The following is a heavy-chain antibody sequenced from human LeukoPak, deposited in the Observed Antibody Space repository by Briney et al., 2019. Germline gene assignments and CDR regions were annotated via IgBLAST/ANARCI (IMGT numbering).Heavy chain of an antibody. CDR2: IRYDGNNK. CDR1: GFTFDDYA. D-gene: IGHD1-14*01. V-gene: IGHV3-30*02. J-gene: IGHJ4*02. Sequence: PGGSLRLSCAASGFTFDDYAMLWVRQAPGKGLEWVAFIRYDGNNKLYADSVKGRFTISRDNSKNTVYLHINSLRTEDTALYYCAKDNPLDYWGQGTLVIVSS. CDR3: AKDNPLDY.